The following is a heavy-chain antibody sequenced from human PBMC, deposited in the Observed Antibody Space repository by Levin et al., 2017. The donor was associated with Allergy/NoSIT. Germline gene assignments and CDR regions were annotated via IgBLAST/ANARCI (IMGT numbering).Heavy chain of an antibody. CDR3: VRDGMRGGDFDY. CDR1: GFIFSNYW. J-gene: IGHJ4*02. Sequence: PGGSLRLSCAASGFIFSNYWMIWVRQTPRKGLEWVANIKEDGSEKYYVDSVKGRFTISRDNAKNSLYLQMNSLRAEDTAVYYCVRDGMRGGDFDYWGQGTLVTVSS. D-gene: IGHD1-26*01. V-gene: IGHV3-7*01. CDR2: IKEDGSEK.